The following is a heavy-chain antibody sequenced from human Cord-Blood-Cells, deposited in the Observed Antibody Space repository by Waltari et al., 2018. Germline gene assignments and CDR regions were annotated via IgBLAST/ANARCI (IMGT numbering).Heavy chain of an antibody. CDR1: GGSIRSSSYY. Sequence: QLQLQESGPGLVKPSETLSLTCTVSGGSIRSSSYYWGWIRQPPGKGLEWIGSIYYSGSTYYNPSLKSRVTISVDTSKNQFSLKLSSVTAADTAVYYCARHNGESGYDDYWGQGTLVTVSS. CDR3: ARHNGESGYDDY. J-gene: IGHJ4*02. V-gene: IGHV4-39*01. D-gene: IGHD5-12*01. CDR2: IYYSGST.